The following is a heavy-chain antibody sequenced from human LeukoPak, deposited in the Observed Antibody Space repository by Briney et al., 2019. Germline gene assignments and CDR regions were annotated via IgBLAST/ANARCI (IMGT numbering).Heavy chain of an antibody. CDR2: IAADGGVK. J-gene: IGHJ4*02. CDR3: AREATWGQWYFDL. Sequence: QPGTSLRLSCVASGFTFRDHGMDWVRQAPGKGLEWVAVIAADGGVKQYADSVKGRFTLARDNSKNTLFLQMNILSVEDTAVYYCAREATWGQWYFDLWGQGTPVTVSS. CDR1: GFTFRDHG. D-gene: IGHD6-19*01. V-gene: IGHV3-30*03.